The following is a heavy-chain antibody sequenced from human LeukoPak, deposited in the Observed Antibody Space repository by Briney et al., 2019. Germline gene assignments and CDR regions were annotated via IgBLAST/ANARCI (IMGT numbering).Heavy chain of an antibody. CDR1: GYTFTSYG. CDR2: ISAYNGNT. CDR3: ARDQDIVVVAAATPDAFDI. Sequence: ASVKVSCKASGYTFTSYGISWVRQAPGQGLEWMGWISAYNGNTNYAQKLQGRVTMTTDTSTSTAYMELRSLRSDDTAVYYCARDQDIVVVAAATPDAFDIWGQRTMVTVSS. V-gene: IGHV1-18*01. J-gene: IGHJ3*02. D-gene: IGHD2-15*01.